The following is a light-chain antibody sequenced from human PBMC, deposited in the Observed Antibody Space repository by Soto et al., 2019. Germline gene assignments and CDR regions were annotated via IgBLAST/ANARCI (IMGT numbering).Light chain of an antibody. V-gene: IGLV2-8*01. CDR3: SSYTGTNNLLV. CDR1: ISDVGTYNS. CDR2: EVN. J-gene: IGLJ2*01. Sequence: QSALTQPPSASGSPGQSVTISCTGTISDVGTYNSVSWYQQHPGKAPKLMIYEVNKRPSGVPDRFSGSNSGNAASLTVSGLQAEDEADYYCSSYTGTNNLLVFGGGTKLTVL.